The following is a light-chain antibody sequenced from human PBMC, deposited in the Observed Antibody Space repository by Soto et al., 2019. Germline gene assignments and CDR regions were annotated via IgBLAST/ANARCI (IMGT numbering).Light chain of an antibody. CDR3: QQYNSYGT. CDR2: DAS. J-gene: IGKJ1*01. CDR1: QGIGND. Sequence: DIQMTQSPSSLSASVGDRVNITCRASQGIGNDLGWYQQKPGKAPKLLIYDASSLESGVPSRFSGSGSGTEFTLTISSLQPDDFATYYCQQYNSYGTFGQGTKVDIK. V-gene: IGKV1-17*01.